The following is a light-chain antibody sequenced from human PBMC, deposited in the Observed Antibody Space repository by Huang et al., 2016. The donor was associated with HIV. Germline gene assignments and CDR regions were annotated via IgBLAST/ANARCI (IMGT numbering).Light chain of an antibody. CDR1: QSVYSTSTSKDQ. CDR2: WAS. J-gene: IGKJ1*01. CDR3: QQYYSSPQT. Sequence: DIILTQSPDSLAVSLGERASLSCRSSQSVYSTSTSKDQLAWFQQKPGQPPQLLLFWASTRESGVPDRFSCSGSVTHFTLTIANLEAEDAAIYYCQQYYSSPQTFGQGTRVEVK. V-gene: IGKV4-1*01.